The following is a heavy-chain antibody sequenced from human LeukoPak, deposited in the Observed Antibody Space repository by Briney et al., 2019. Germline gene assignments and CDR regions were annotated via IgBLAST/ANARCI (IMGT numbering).Heavy chain of an antibody. CDR1: GGSISSSSYY. CDR2: INHSGST. D-gene: IGHD3-3*01. V-gene: IGHV4-39*07. J-gene: IGHJ4*02. CDR3: ARSYYDFWSGYKGRKYLDY. Sequence: SETLSLTCTVSGGSISSSSYYWGWIRQPPGKGLEWIGEINHSGSTNYNPSLKSRVTISVDTSKNQFSLKLSSVTAADTAVYYCARSYYDFWSGYKGRKYLDYWGQGTLVTVSS.